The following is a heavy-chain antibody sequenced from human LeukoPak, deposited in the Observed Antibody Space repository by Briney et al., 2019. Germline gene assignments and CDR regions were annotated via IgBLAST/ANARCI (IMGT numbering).Heavy chain of an antibody. CDR2: INPNSGGT. D-gene: IGHD2-8*01. V-gene: IGHV1-2*02. CDR3: ARAGRVPVTGGYSTAFDI. J-gene: IGHJ3*02. CDR1: GYTFTGYY. Sequence: ASVKVSCKASGYTFTGYYMHWVRQAPGQGLEWMGWINPNSGGTNYAQKFQGRVTMTRDTSISTAYMELSRLRSDDTAVYYCARAGRVPVTGGYSTAFDIWGQGTMVTVSS.